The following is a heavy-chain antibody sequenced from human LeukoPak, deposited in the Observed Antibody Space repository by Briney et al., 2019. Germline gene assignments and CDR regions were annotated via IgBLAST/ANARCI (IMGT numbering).Heavy chain of an antibody. J-gene: IGHJ4*02. D-gene: IGHD6-19*01. CDR2: IYSGGST. CDR3: ARAVAGPAGEYYFDY. CDR1: GFTVSSNY. Sequence: PGGSLRLSCAASGFTVSSNYMSWVRQAPGKGLEWVSVIYSGGSTYYADSLKVRFTISRDNAANSLFLQMNSLRAEDTALYYCARAVAGPAGEYYFDYWGQGTLVTVSS. V-gene: IGHV3-66*01.